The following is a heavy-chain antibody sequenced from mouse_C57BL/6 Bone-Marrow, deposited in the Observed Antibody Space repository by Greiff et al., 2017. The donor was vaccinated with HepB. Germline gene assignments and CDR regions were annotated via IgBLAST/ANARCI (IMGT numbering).Heavy chain of an antibody. D-gene: IGHD3-2*02. V-gene: IGHV5-9*01. CDR2: ISGGGGNT. CDR1: GFTFSSYT. J-gene: IGHJ4*01. CDR3: ARRQLRPLYAMDY. Sequence: EVMLVESGGGLVKPGGSLKLSCAASGFTFSSYTMSWVRQTPEKRLEWVATISGGGGNTYYPDSVKGRFPISRDNAKNTLYLQMSSLRSEDTALYYCARRQLRPLYAMDYWGQGTSVTVSS.